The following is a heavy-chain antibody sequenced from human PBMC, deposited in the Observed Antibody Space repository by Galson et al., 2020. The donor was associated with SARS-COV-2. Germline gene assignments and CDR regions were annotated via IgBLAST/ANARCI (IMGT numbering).Heavy chain of an antibody. CDR1: GGTFSSYA. Sequence: KISCKASGGTFSSYAISWVRQAPGQGLEWMGRIIPILGIANYAQKFQGRVTITADKSTSTAYMELSSLRSEDTAVYYCASATAYGSGSPPGYWGQGTLVTVSS. J-gene: IGHJ4*02. D-gene: IGHD3-10*01. V-gene: IGHV1-69*04. CDR3: ASATAYGSGSPPGY. CDR2: IIPILGIA.